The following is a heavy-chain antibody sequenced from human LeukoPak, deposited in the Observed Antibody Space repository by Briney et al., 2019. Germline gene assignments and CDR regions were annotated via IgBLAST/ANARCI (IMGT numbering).Heavy chain of an antibody. Sequence: GGSLRLSCVGSGLSFRGFELNWVRQAPGKGLEWVSYISSSGSAIHYADSVKGRFTISRDNAKNSLYLQMNSLRAEDTAVYYCAREGADSGRYRDAFDIWGQGTMVTVSS. D-gene: IGHD1-26*01. CDR1: GLSFRGFE. CDR2: ISSSGSAI. CDR3: AREGADSGRYRDAFDI. J-gene: IGHJ3*02. V-gene: IGHV3-48*03.